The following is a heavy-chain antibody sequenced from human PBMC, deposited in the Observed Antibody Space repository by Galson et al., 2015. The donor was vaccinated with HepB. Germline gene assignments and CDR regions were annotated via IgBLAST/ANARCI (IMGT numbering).Heavy chain of an antibody. V-gene: IGHV3-33*01. Sequence: SLRLSCAASGFTFSSYGMHWVRQAPGKGLEWVAVIWYDGSNKYYADSVKGRFTISRDNSKNTLYLQMNSLRAEDTAVYYCARESRFLEWSYYYYYTDVWGKGTTVTVSS. CDR1: GFTFSSYG. D-gene: IGHD3-3*01. CDR2: IWYDGSNK. J-gene: IGHJ6*03. CDR3: ARESRFLEWSYYYYYTDV.